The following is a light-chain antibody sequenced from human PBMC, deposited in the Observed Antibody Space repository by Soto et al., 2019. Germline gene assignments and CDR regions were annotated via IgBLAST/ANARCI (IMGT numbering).Light chain of an antibody. J-gene: IGKJ1*01. CDR1: QTVYNY. CDR3: QQRSDWLRT. Sequence: VVLTQSPATLSLSPGERATLSCRASQTVYNYFAWYQQKPGQAPRLLIYDVSNRATGIPARFSGSGYGTDFTPPIGTQEPEDFAFYYCQQRSDWLRTFGKGPKV. V-gene: IGKV3-11*01. CDR2: DVS.